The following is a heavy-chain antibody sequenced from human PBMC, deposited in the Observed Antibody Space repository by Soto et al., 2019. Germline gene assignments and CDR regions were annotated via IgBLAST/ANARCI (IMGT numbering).Heavy chain of an antibody. Sequence: QVLLVESGGGVVQPGRSLRLSCAASGFTFSNFGMHWVRQAPGKGLEWVSVISHDGTVQYYADSVKDRFTISRDNSKNTLYLQMNSPRADDTAVYFCAKEPEVRRSAWVFHHWGQGTLAIVSS. V-gene: IGHV3-30*18. CDR2: ISHDGTVQ. J-gene: IGHJ1*01. CDR1: GFTFSNFG. D-gene: IGHD6-19*01. CDR3: AKEPEVRRSAWVFHH.